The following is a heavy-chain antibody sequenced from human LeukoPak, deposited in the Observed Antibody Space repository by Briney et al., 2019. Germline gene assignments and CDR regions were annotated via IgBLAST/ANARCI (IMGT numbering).Heavy chain of an antibody. V-gene: IGHV3-23*01. Sequence: PGRSLRLSCAASGSTFSTNAITGVRQPPPKELEWVSSSGGDSYSTYYAASLKSRFTISEDTSKNTLYLQMSSLRAEATATYYCAKERTESFYDSGGYYVVGMDVWGQGTTVTVSS. CDR2: SGGDSYST. J-gene: IGHJ6*01. D-gene: IGHD3-22*01. CDR1: GSTFSTNA. CDR3: AKERTESFYDSGGYYVVGMDV.